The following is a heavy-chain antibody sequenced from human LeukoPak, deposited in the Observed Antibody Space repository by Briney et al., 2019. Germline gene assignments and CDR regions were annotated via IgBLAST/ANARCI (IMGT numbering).Heavy chain of an antibody. Sequence: PGGSRQISGQGSGSIFTSYWIGGGRQVPGKGGEWMGTIYPGASDTRYSPSFQGQFTISSDKSITTAYLQWTSLKASDTAMYYCARLWQTNLFDTGGQGTLVTVS. D-gene: IGHD2-21*01. CDR2: IYPGASDT. V-gene: IGHV5-51*01. CDR1: GSIFTSYW. J-gene: IGHJ5*02. CDR3: ARLWQTNLFDT.